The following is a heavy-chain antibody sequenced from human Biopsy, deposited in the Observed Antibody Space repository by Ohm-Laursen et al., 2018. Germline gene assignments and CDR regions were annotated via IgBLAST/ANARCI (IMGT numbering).Heavy chain of an antibody. D-gene: IGHD3-10*01. CDR2: INSAGSST. CDR3: TRAEACSGSHLYFDY. V-gene: IGHV3-74*01. Sequence: SLSLSCAASVFSFSSIWMYWVCQAPGKGLVWVSRINSAGSSTNYADAVKGRFTISRDNAKNTVFLQMNSLRAEDAVVYCCTRAEACSGSHLYFDYWGQGTLVTVSS. CDR1: VFSFSSIW. J-gene: IGHJ4*01.